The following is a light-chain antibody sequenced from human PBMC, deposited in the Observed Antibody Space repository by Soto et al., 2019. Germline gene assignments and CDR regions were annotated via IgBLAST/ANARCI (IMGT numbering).Light chain of an antibody. J-gene: IGKJ5*01. CDR3: QQYTGSPPTT. V-gene: IGKV3-20*01. Sequence: EMVLTQSPGTLSLSPGERATLSSRASQSVSSNYLACYQQKPAQAPRLLIYGASSRATGIPDRFSGSGFGTVFTLTISRLEPEDFAVYYCQQYTGSPPTTFGQGTRLEIE. CDR1: QSVSSNY. CDR2: GAS.